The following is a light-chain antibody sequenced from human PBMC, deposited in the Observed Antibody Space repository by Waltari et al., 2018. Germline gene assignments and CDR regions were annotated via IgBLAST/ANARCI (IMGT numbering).Light chain of an antibody. CDR3: SSYGGSNNLL. Sequence: QSALTQPPSASGSPGQSVTLSCTGTNSDVGRYNYVSWYQHHPGKGPKLMIYEVNKRPSGVPDRFSGSKSGNTASLTVSGLQAEDEAEYYCSSYGGSNNLLFGGGTKVTVL. V-gene: IGLV2-8*01. CDR1: NSDVGRYNY. CDR2: EVN. J-gene: IGLJ2*01.